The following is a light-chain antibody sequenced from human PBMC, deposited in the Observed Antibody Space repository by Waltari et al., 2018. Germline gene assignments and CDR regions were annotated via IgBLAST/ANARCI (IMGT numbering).Light chain of an antibody. CDR3: QQYDGSVLT. CDR2: GAS. Sequence: ATLSCRASQTINNNFLVWYQQKPGQAPRLIIHGASSRATAFPDRFSGSGSGTDFTLTISSLKPEDSAVYYCQQYDGSVLTFGGGTKVEI. J-gene: IGKJ4*01. CDR1: QTINNNF. V-gene: IGKV3-20*01.